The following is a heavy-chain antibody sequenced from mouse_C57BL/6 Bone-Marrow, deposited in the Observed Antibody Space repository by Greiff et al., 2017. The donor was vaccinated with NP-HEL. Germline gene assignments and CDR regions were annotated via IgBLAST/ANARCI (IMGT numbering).Heavy chain of an antibody. J-gene: IGHJ4*01. D-gene: IGHD2-10*02. V-gene: IGHV1-54*01. CDR1: GYAFTNYL. CDR2: INPGSGGT. CDR3: PLGNAMDY. Sequence: QVQLQQSGAELVRPGTSVKVSCKASGYAFTNYLIEWVKQRPGQGLEWIGVINPGSGGTNYNEKFKGKATLTADKSSSTAYMQLSSLTSEDSAVYQFPLGNAMDYWCQGTSVTVSS.